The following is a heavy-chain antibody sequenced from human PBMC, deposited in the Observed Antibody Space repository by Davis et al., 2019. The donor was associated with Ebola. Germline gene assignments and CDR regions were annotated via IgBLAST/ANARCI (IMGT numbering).Heavy chain of an antibody. CDR2: ISGSGGST. J-gene: IGHJ4*02. D-gene: IGHD7-27*01. CDR3: AKITGDRSY. V-gene: IGHV3-23*01. Sequence: GESLKISCAASGFTFSSYAMSWVRQAPGKGLEWVSAISGSGGSTTYADSVKGRFTISRDNSKNTLYLQMNSLRAEDTAVYYCAKITGDRSYWGQGTLVTVSS. CDR1: GFTFSSYA.